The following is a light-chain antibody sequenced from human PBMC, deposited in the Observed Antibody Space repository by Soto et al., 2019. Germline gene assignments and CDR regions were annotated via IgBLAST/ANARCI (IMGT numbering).Light chain of an antibody. CDR1: QSIASW. CDR3: QQYNSNST. V-gene: IGKV1-5*01. CDR2: VAS. J-gene: IGKJ4*01. Sequence: DIQMTQSPSTLSASVGDRVTITCRASQSIASWLAWYQQKPGRAPKLLIYVASSLQRGVPSRFSGSGSGTEFTLTISSLQPDDFATYYCQQYNSNSTFGGGTKVEIK.